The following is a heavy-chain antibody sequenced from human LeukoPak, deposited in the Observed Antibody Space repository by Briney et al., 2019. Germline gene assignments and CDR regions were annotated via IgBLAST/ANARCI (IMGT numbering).Heavy chain of an antibody. V-gene: IGHV1-46*01. Sequence: ASVKVSCKASGYTFTSYYMHWVRQAPGQGLEWMGIINPSGGSTSYAQKFQGRVTMTRDTSTSTVYMELSSLRSEDTAVYYCARVGLELPRDYYYYMDVWGKGTTVTVSS. CDR3: ARVGLELPRDYYYYMDV. CDR1: GYTFTSYY. CDR2: INPSGGST. D-gene: IGHD1-7*01. J-gene: IGHJ6*03.